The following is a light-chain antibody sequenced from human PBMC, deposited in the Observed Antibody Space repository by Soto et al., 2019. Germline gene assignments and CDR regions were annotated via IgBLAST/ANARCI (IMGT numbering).Light chain of an antibody. J-gene: IGKJ2*01. CDR2: QTS. Sequence: QLIQSPSTLSASVGDRVNITCRGTDSITTWLAWYQQKRGKAPTLLIYQTSVLQNGVPSRFSGTGSETEFTLTIDSLQPDDLATYYCQNSHVFGQGTKVEI. V-gene: IGKV1-5*03. CDR3: QNSHV. CDR1: DSITTW.